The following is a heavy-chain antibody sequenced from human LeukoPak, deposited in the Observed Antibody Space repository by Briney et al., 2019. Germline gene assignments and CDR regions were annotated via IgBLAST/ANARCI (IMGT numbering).Heavy chain of an antibody. Sequence: GGSLRLSCAASGFIFSSYSMNWVRQAPGKGLEWVSILYPEGNTYYADSVKGRFTISRDTSKNTVYLQVFSLRAEDTAVYYCVRGLGWYYYAFDIWGQGTLVTVSS. J-gene: IGHJ3*02. CDR1: GFIFSSYS. CDR3: VRGLGWYYYAFDI. V-gene: IGHV3-66*01. CDR2: LYPEGNT. D-gene: IGHD3-16*01.